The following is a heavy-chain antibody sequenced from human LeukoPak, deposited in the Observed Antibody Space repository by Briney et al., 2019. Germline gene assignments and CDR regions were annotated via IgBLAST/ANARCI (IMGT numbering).Heavy chain of an antibody. V-gene: IGHV1-24*01. D-gene: IGHD3-10*02. CDR2: FDPEDGET. CDR3: ATDRLLVSGALD. Sequence: ASVKVSCKVSGYTLTELSMRWVRRAPGKGLEWMGGFDPEDGETIYAQKFQGRVTMTEDTSTDTAYMELSSLRSEDTAVYYCATDRLLVSGALDWGQGTLVTVSS. CDR1: GYTLTELS. J-gene: IGHJ4*02.